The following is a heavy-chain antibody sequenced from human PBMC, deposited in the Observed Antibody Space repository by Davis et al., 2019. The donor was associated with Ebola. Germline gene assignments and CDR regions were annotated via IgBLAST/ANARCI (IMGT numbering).Heavy chain of an antibody. CDR1: GFTFSAYY. D-gene: IGHD1-26*01. V-gene: IGHV3-11*06. CDR3: AKDGAAVPHSAYFYYGLDV. J-gene: IGHJ6*04. CDR2: ISSSSSYT. Sequence: PGGSLRLSCPASGFTFSAYYLSWIRQAPGKGLEWVSYISSSSSYTNYADSVKGRFTISRDNAKNSLYLQMNSLRAEDTAVYYCAKDGAAVPHSAYFYYGLDVWGIGTTVTVSS.